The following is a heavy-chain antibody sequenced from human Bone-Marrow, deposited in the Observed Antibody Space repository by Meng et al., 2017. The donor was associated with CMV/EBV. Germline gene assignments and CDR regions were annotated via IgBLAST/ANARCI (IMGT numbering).Heavy chain of an antibody. CDR3: ARGAYYYDSSGYWYFDY. V-gene: IGHV1-69*10. CDR2: IIPILGIA. D-gene: IGHD3-22*01. J-gene: IGHJ4*02. Sequence: SVKVSCKASGGTFSSYAISWVRQAPGQGLEWMGGIIPILGIANYEQKFQGRVTITADKSTSTAYMELSSLRSEDTAVYYCARGAYYYDSSGYWYFDYWGQGTLVTVSS. CDR1: GGTFSSYA.